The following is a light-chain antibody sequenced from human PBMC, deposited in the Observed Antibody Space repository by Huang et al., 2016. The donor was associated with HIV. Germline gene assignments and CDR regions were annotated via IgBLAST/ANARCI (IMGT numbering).Light chain of an antibody. Sequence: EIVLTQSPATLSLSPGERATLSCRASQSVSSYLAWYQQKPGQAPSLLIYDASNRATGIPAMFSGSGSGTDFTLTISSLEPEDFAVYYCQQRSNWPPWTFGQGTKVEIK. CDR2: DAS. CDR1: QSVSSY. J-gene: IGKJ1*01. CDR3: QQRSNWPPWT. V-gene: IGKV3-11*01.